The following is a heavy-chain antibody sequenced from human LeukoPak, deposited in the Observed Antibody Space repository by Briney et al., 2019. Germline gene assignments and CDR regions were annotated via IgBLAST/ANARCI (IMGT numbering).Heavy chain of an antibody. V-gene: IGHV4-39*01. CDR1: GGSISTSSYY. D-gene: IGHD3-3*01. Sequence: SETLSLTCNVSGGSISTSSYYWGWIRQPPGKGPEWIGSVYYSGNTYYSPSLKSRVTISVDTSKNQFSLKLSAVTAADTAVYYCARRGGSKIDYWGQGTLVTVSS. CDR3: ARRGGSKIDY. CDR2: VYYSGNT. J-gene: IGHJ4*02.